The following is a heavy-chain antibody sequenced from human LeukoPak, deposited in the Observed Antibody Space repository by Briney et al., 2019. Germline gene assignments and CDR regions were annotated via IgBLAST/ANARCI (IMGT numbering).Heavy chain of an antibody. V-gene: IGHV1-3*01. CDR3: ARDVGGCSGGSCYENWFDP. Sequence: ASVKVSCKASGYTFTSYDINWVHQAPGQRLEWMGWINAGNGNTKYSQKFQGRVTITRDTSASTAYMELSSLRSEDTAVYYCARDVGGCSGGSCYENWFDPWGQGTLVTVSS. D-gene: IGHD2-15*01. J-gene: IGHJ5*02. CDR1: GYTFTSYD. CDR2: INAGNGNT.